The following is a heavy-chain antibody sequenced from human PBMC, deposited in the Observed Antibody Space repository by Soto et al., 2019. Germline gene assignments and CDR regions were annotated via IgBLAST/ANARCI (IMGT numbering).Heavy chain of an antibody. D-gene: IGHD3-3*01. J-gene: IGHJ6*02. CDR3: ARDLNYDLTNYYYYGMDV. V-gene: IGHV1-46*01. CDR2: INPSGGST. CDR1: GYTFTSYY. Sequence: QVQLVQSGAEVKKPGASVKVSCKASGYTFTSYYMHWVRQAPGQGLEWMGIINPSGGSTSYAQKFQGRVTMTRDTATSTVYMELSSLRSEDTAVYYCARDLNYDLTNYYYYGMDVWGQGTTVTVSS.